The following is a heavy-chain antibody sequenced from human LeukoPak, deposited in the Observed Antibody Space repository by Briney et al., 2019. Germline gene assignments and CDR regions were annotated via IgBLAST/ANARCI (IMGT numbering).Heavy chain of an antibody. CDR2: INSDGSRT. J-gene: IGHJ5*02. Sequence: PGGSLRLSCAASGFTFTSYWMHWVRQPPGKGLVWVSRINSDGSRTNYADSVKGRFTISRDNAKNTLYLRMNSLRVEDTAVYYCTREGGWYTSPWGQGTLVTVSS. V-gene: IGHV3-74*01. D-gene: IGHD6-19*01. CDR3: TREGGWYTSP. CDR1: GFTFTSYW.